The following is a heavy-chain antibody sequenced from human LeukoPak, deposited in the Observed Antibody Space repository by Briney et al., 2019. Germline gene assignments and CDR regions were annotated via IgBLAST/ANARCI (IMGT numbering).Heavy chain of an antibody. CDR3: ARDTSGYYFLDL. D-gene: IGHD3-22*01. CDR1: GYSFTNYW. J-gene: IGHJ2*01. V-gene: IGHV5-51*01. Sequence: GESLKISCKGSGYSFTNYWIAWVRQMPGKGLEWMGIIYPGDSDTKYSPSFEGQVTISADKSINTAYLQWNSLKASDTATYYCARDTSGYYFLDLWGRGTLVIVSS. CDR2: IYPGDSDT.